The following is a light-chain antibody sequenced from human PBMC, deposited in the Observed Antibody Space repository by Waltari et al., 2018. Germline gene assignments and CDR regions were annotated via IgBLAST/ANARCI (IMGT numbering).Light chain of an antibody. Sequence: SALTQPDSVSGSPGQSITISCSGISSDSGGYDYVSCYQQHPGEAPEVIIYDVTNRPSGVSNRFSGSKSGSSASLTIAGLQPEDEADYYCSSFTSSTTGIFGGGTKLTVL. J-gene: IGLJ2*01. CDR2: DVT. CDR1: SSDSGGYDY. CDR3: SSFTSSTTGI. V-gene: IGLV2-14*03.